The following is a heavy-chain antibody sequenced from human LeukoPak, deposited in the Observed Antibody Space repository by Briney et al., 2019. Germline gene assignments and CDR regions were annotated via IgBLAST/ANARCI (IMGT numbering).Heavy chain of an antibody. V-gene: IGHV3-7*05. D-gene: IGHD3-16*01. CDR1: GFTFSSYW. CDR2: IKQDGSEK. Sequence: HPGESLKISCAASGFTFSSYWMSWVRQAPGKGLEWVANIKQDGSEKNYMDSVKGRFTISRDNAKNSLLLQMNSLRVEDTAVYYCARERGGQSNDYLHGGPFDYWGQGTLVTVSS. J-gene: IGHJ4*02. CDR3: ARERGGQSNDYLHGGPFDY.